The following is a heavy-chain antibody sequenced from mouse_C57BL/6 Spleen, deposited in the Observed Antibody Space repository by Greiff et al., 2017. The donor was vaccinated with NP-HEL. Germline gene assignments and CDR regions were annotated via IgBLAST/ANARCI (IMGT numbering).Heavy chain of an antibody. J-gene: IGHJ2*01. CDR1: GFTFSSYG. Sequence: EVQRVESGGDLVKPGGSLKLSCAASGFTFSSYGMSWVRQTPDKRLEWVATISSGGSYTYYPDSVKGRFTISRDNAKNTLYLQMSSLKSEDTAMYYCARPGSSFYYFDYWGQGTTLTVSS. V-gene: IGHV5-6*01. CDR2: ISSGGSYT. D-gene: IGHD1-1*01. CDR3: ARPGSSFYYFDY.